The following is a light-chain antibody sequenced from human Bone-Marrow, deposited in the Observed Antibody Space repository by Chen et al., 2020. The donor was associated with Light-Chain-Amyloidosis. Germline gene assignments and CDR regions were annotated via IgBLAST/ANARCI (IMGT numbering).Light chain of an antibody. CDR3: QQYGTSTLT. CDR1: QTISITY. CDR2: GSS. V-gene: IGKV3-20*01. J-gene: IGKJ4*01. Sequence: IVLTQSPVTRSLSPGEGANLSCRASQTISITYLTWYQQKFGQAPRLLIYGSSSRATGSPDRFTGSGSGTDFTLTINRLEPEDFAMYYCQQYGTSTLTFGGGTKVEIK.